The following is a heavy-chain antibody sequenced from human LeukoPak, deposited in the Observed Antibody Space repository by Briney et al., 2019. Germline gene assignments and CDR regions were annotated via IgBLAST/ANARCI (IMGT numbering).Heavy chain of an antibody. CDR2: ISGSGGST. CDR1: GFTFSSYA. CDR3: AKDLFAYDSSGYYPEYFQH. J-gene: IGHJ1*01. V-gene: IGHV3-23*01. D-gene: IGHD3-22*01. Sequence: GGSLRLSCAASGFTFSSYAMSWVRKAPGKGLEWVSAISGSGGSTYYADSVKGRFTISRDNSKNTLYLQMNSLRAEDTAVYYCAKDLFAYDSSGYYPEYFQHWGQGTLVTVSS.